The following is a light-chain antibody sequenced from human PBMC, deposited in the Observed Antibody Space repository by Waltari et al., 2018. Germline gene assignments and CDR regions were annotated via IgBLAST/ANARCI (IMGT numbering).Light chain of an antibody. J-gene: IGKJ1*01. CDR2: GAS. Sequence: EIVLTQSPGTLSLSLGERATLSCRASQSVSRALAWYQPKPGQAPRLLIYGASTTATGIPDRFSGSGSGTDFSLTISRLEPDDFAVYYCQHYLRLPVTFGQGTTVEI. CDR1: QSVSRA. V-gene: IGKV3-20*01. CDR3: QHYLRLPVT.